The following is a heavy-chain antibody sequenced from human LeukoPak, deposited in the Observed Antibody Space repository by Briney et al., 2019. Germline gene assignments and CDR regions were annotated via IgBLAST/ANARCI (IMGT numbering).Heavy chain of an antibody. V-gene: IGHV3-23*01. CDR3: AKRGGSYRYFDY. CDR2: ISGSTSST. D-gene: IGHD1-26*01. Sequence: QPGGSLRLSCAASGFTFTNYAMSWARQAPGKGLEWVSAISGSTSSTYYADSVKGRFTISRDNSKNTLYLQMNSLRAEDTVVYYCAKRGGSYRYFDYWGQGTLVTVSS. J-gene: IGHJ4*02. CDR1: GFTFTNYA.